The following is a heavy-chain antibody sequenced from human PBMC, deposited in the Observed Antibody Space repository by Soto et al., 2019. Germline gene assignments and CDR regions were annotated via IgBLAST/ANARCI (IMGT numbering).Heavy chain of an antibody. Sequence: GGSLRLSCAASGFTFSSYALHWVRQAPGKGLEWVAIISYDGSNKYYADSVKGRFTISRDNSKNTLYLQMNSLRVEDTAVYYCARDRGGRYFDFDYWGQGTLVTVSS. CDR1: GFTFSSYA. D-gene: IGHD3-10*01. CDR2: ISYDGSNK. J-gene: IGHJ4*02. CDR3: ARDRGGRYFDFDY. V-gene: IGHV3-30*04.